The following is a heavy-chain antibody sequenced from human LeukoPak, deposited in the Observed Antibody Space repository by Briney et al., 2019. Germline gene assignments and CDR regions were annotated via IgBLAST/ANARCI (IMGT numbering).Heavy chain of an antibody. V-gene: IGHV4-59*01. J-gene: IGHJ4*01. CDR2: IYYSGST. CDR3: TSGGMVSGDY. CDR1: GGSISTYY. Sequence: SETQSLTCTVSGGSISTYYWSWIRQPPGKGLEWIGYIYYSGSTNYNPSLKSRVTISRDTSKNQFSLKLRSVTAADTAVYYCTSGGMVSGDYWGHGTLVTVSS. D-gene: IGHD2-8*01.